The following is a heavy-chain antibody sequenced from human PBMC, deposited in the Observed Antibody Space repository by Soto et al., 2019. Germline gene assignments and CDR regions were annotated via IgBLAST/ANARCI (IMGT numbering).Heavy chain of an antibody. CDR1: GYTFSSYA. D-gene: IGHD3-22*01. V-gene: IGHV3-30-3*01. Sequence: QVQLVESGGGVVQPGRCLRLSCAASGYTFSSYAMHWVRQAPGKGLEWVAVISYDGSNKYYADSVKGRFTISRDNSKNTLYLQMNSLRAEDTAVYYCARSLDSSGYHHLEWGLGTLVTVSS. CDR2: ISYDGSNK. J-gene: IGHJ1*01. CDR3: ARSLDSSGYHHLE.